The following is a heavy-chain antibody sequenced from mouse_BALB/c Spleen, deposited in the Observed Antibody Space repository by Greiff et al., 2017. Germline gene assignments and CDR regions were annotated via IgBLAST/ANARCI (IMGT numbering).Heavy chain of an antibody. D-gene: IGHD1-1*02. CDR2: IDPANGNT. CDR1: GFNIKDTY. J-gene: IGHJ4*01. Sequence: VQLQQSGAELVKPGASVKLSCTASGFNIKDTYMHWVKQRPEQGLEWIGRIDPANGNTKYDPKFQGKATITADTSSNTAYLQLSSLTSEDTAVYYCARVGGNPYYYAMDYWGQGTSVTGSS. CDR3: ARVGGNPYYYAMDY. V-gene: IGHV14-3*02.